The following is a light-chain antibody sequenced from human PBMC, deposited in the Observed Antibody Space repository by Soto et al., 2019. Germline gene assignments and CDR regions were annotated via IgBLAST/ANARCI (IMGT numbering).Light chain of an antibody. J-gene: IGKJ4*01. Sequence: IVLTQSPATLSVSPGEGAALSCRASQSVSNNYLAWYQQKPGQAPRLLIYGASNRATGIPARFSGSGSETDFTLTITRLEPEDFAVYYCQQYNNWPPLTFGGGTKVDI. CDR3: QQYNNWPPLT. CDR2: GAS. CDR1: QSVSNN. V-gene: IGKV3D-15*01.